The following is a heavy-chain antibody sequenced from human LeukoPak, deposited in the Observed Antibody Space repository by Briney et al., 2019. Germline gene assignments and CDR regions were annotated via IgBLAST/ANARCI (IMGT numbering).Heavy chain of an antibody. V-gene: IGHV3-74*01. CDR2: INRDGSST. J-gene: IGHJ4*02. CDR3: ARELAVRAGDYFDN. D-gene: IGHD2-2*01. Sequence: QTGGSLRLSCAASGFTFSSYWMHWVRQAPGEELVWVARINRDGSSTGYADSVKGRFTISRDNAKNTLYLQMNSLRAEDTAVYSCARELAVRAGDYFDNWGQGTLVTVSS. CDR1: GFTFSSYW.